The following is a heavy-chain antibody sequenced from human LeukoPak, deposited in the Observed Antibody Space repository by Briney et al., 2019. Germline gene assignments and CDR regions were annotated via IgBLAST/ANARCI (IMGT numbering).Heavy chain of an antibody. D-gene: IGHD2/OR15-2a*01. CDR1: GYTFTGYF. V-gene: IGHV1-2*02. CDR3: ARVSEYYYFDY. Sequence: ASVKVSCKASGYTFTGYFTHWVRQAPGQGPEWMGWINPNSGGTNYAQKFQGRVIMTRDTSISTAYMELSRLRSDDTAVYYCARVSEYYYFDYWGQGTLVTVSS. CDR2: INPNSGGT. J-gene: IGHJ4*02.